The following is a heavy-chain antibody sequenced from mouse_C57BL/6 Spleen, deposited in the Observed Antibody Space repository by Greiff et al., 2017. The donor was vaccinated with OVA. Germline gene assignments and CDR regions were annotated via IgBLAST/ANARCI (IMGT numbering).Heavy chain of an antibody. V-gene: IGHV5-17*01. CDR3: ARGDTARYFDY. CDR2: ISSGSSTI. Sequence: EVKVEESGGGLVKPGGSLKLSCAASGFTFSDYGMHWVRQAPEKGLEWVAYISSGSSTIYYADTVKGRFTISRDNAKNTLFLQMTSLRSEDTAMYYCARGDTARYFDYWGQGTTLTVSS. J-gene: IGHJ2*01. D-gene: IGHD1-2*01. CDR1: GFTFSDYG.